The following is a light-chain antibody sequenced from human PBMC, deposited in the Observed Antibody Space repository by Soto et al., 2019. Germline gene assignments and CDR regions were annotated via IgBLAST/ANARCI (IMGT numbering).Light chain of an antibody. J-gene: IGKJ2*01. Sequence: EIVLTQSPGTLPLSPGERATLSCRASQSVSSSYLAWYQQKPGQAPRLLIYGTSSRAAGIPDRFSGSGSATDFTRTISRLELEDFAVYYWQQYGSSPRTFGQGTKLEI. CDR2: GTS. CDR1: QSVSSSY. V-gene: IGKV3-20*01. CDR3: QQYGSSPRT.